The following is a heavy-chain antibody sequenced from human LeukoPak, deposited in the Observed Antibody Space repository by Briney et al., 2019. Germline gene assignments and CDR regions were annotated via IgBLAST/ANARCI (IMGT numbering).Heavy chain of an antibody. D-gene: IGHD3-10*01. Sequence: SETLSLTCAVYGGSFSGYYWSWIRQPPGKGLEWIGKINHSGSTNYNPSLKSRVTISVDTSKNQFSLKLSSVTAADTAVYYCARLNYYGSGSYYYYYYGMDVWGQGTTVTVSS. J-gene: IGHJ6*02. CDR3: ARLNYYGSGSYYYYYYGMDV. CDR1: GGSFSGYY. CDR2: INHSGST. V-gene: IGHV4-34*01.